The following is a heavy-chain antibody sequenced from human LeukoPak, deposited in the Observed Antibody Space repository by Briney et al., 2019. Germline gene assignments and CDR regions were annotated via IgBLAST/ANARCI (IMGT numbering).Heavy chain of an antibody. CDR1: GFTFSSYG. CDR2: IRYDGSNK. D-gene: IGHD3-3*01. CDR3: AKGTGSDFWSGYYTEFDY. J-gene: IGHJ4*02. V-gene: IGHV3-30*02. Sequence: GESLRLSCAASGFTFSSYGMHWVRQAPGKGLEWVAFIRYDGSNKYYADSVKGRFTISRDNSKNTLYLQMNSLRAEDTAVYYCAKGTGSDFWSGYYTEFDYWGQGTLVTVSS.